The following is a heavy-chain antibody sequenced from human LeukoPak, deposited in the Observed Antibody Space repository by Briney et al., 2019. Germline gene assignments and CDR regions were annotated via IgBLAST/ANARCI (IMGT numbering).Heavy chain of an antibody. D-gene: IGHD2-2*01. CDR2: IKSKTDGGTT. J-gene: IGHJ6*03. CDR3: TTDIVVVPAAGSLHYYYYYMDV. CDR1: GFTFSNAW. V-gene: IGHV3-15*01. Sequence: RAGGSLRLSCAASGFTFSNAWMSWVRQAPGKGLEWVGRIKSKTDGGTTDYAAPVKGRFTISRDDSKNTLYLQMNSLKTEDTAVYYCTTDIVVVPAAGSLHYYYYYMDVWGKGTTVTVSS.